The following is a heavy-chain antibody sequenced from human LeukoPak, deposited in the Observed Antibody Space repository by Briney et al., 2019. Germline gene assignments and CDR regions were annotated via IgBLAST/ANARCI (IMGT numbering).Heavy chain of an antibody. Sequence: GGSLRLSCAASGFTFSSYAMNWVRQVPGKGLEWVSGISGSGGSTYNADSVKGRFTISRDNSKNTLYLQMNSLRAEDTAVYYCAKALKVVAGSGPVDYYYYMDVWGKGTTVTISS. D-gene: IGHD6-19*01. CDR3: AKALKVVAGSGPVDYYYYMDV. J-gene: IGHJ6*03. CDR2: ISGSGGST. CDR1: GFTFSSYA. V-gene: IGHV3-23*01.